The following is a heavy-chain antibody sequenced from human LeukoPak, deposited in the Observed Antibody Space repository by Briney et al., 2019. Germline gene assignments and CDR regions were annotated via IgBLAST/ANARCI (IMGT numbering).Heavy chain of an antibody. Sequence: SETLSLTCAVSGGSISSSNWWSWVRQPPGKGLEWIGEIYHSGSTNYNPSLKSRATISVDKSKNQFSLKLSSVTAADTVVYYCARDVKAAAGPESYFDYWGQGTLVTVSS. CDR2: IYHSGST. CDR1: GGSISSSNW. D-gene: IGHD6-13*01. J-gene: IGHJ4*02. CDR3: ARDVKAAAGPESYFDY. V-gene: IGHV4-4*02.